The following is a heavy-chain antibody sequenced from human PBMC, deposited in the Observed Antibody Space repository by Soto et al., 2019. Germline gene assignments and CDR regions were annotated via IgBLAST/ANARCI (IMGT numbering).Heavy chain of an antibody. CDR1: GFTVSSNY. CDR3: ARVSSGSYFGYYYYGMDV. Sequence: PGGSLRLSCAASGFTVSSNYMSWVRQAPGKGLECVSVIYGGGGTYYTDSVKGRFTISRDKSKNTLYLQMNSLRAEDTAVYYCARVSSGSYFGYYYYGMDVWGQGTTVTVPS. D-gene: IGHD1-26*01. CDR2: IYGGGGT. V-gene: IGHV3-66*01. J-gene: IGHJ6*02.